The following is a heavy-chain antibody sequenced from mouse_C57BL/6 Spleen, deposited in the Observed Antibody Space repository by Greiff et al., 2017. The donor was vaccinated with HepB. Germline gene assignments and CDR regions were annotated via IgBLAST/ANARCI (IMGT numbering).Heavy chain of an antibody. D-gene: IGHD3-2*02. V-gene: IGHV1-54*01. CDR1: GYAFTNYL. CDR2: INPGSGGT. J-gene: IGHJ2*01. Sequence: VQLVESGAELVRPGTSVKVSCKASGYAFTNYLIEWVKQRPGQGLEWIGVINPGSGGTNYNEKFKGKATLTADKSSSTAYMQLSSLTSEDSAVYFCAREGGAQAPDYWGQGTTLTVSS. CDR3: AREGGAQAPDY.